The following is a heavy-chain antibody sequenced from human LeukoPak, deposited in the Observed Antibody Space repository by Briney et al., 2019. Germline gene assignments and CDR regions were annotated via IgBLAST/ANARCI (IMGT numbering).Heavy chain of an antibody. D-gene: IGHD1-26*01. Sequence: GGSLRLSCAAAGFTFSNYAMSWVRQAPGKGLEWVSVISGSGGNTDYAESVKGRFTISRDNSKNTVYLQMSSLRAEDTAVYYCVKTLGSSREGFDYWGQGTLVTVSS. V-gene: IGHV3-23*01. J-gene: IGHJ4*02. CDR2: ISGSGGNT. CDR1: GFTFSNYA. CDR3: VKTLGSSREGFDY.